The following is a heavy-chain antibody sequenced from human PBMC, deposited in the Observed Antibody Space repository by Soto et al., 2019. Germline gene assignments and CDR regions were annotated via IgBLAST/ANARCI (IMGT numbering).Heavy chain of an antibody. Sequence: SETLSLTCAVSSGSISSSNLWSWVRQPPGKGLEWIGEIYHSGSTNYNPTLKSRVTISVDKSKKQFSLKLSSVSAADTAVYYCARANYDILTGPRKGGYYYYMDVWGKGTTVT. CDR2: IYHSGST. D-gene: IGHD3-9*01. J-gene: IGHJ6*03. CDR3: ARANYDILTGPRKGGYYYYMDV. CDR1: SGSISSSNL. V-gene: IGHV4-4*02.